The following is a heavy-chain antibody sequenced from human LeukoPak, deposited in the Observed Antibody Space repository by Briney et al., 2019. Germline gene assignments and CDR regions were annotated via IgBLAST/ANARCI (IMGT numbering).Heavy chain of an antibody. CDR1: GLTFRSYS. CDR3: AREVGVLRFLEWQNGMDV. J-gene: IGHJ6*02. Sequence: PGGSLRLSCAASGLTFRSYSMNWVRQAPGKGLEWVAVISYDGSNKYYADSVKGRFTISRDNSKNTLYLQMNSLRAEDTAVYYCAREVGVLRFLEWQNGMDVWGQGTTVTVSS. V-gene: IGHV3-30*03. D-gene: IGHD3-3*01. CDR2: ISYDGSNK.